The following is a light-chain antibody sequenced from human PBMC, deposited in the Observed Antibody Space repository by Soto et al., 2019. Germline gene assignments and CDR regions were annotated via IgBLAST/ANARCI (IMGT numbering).Light chain of an antibody. CDR2: GAS. CDR3: QQFHNGPRS. J-gene: IGKJ1*01. V-gene: IGKV3-15*01. Sequence: EIMMTQSPATLSVSPGERATLPCRASQSVSSNLAWYQQKPGQAPRLLIYGASTRATGVPDRFSGSGSETEFTLTISSLQSADFAIYYCQQFHNGPRSFGQGTKVDIK. CDR1: QSVSSN.